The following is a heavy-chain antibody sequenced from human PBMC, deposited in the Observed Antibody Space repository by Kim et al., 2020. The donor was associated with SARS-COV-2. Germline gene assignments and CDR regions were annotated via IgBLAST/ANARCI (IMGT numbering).Heavy chain of an antibody. J-gene: IGHJ4*02. V-gene: IGHV3-9*01. CDR1: GFTFDDYA. CDR3: AKDSGYDGFDY. CDR2: IRWNSGSI. Sequence: GGSLRLSCAASGFTFDDYAMHWVRQAPGKGLEWVSGIRWNSGSIGYADSVKGRFTISRDNAKNSLYLQMNSLRAEDTALYYCAKDSGYDGFDYWGQGTLVTVSS. D-gene: IGHD5-12*01.